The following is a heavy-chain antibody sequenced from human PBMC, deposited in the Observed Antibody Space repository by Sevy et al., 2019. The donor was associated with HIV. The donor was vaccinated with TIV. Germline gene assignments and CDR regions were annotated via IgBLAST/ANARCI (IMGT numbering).Heavy chain of an antibody. CDR3: ARGPYGSGSYYETSYYYYYMDV. CDR1: GGSISSGGYS. Sequence: SETLSLTCAVSGGSISSGGYSWSWIRQPPGKGLEWIGYIYHSGSTYYNPSLKSRVTISVDRSKNQFSLKLSSVTATDTAVYYCARGPYGSGSYYETSYYYYYMDVWGKGTTVTVSS. D-gene: IGHD3-10*01. V-gene: IGHV4-30-2*01. J-gene: IGHJ6*03. CDR2: IYHSGST.